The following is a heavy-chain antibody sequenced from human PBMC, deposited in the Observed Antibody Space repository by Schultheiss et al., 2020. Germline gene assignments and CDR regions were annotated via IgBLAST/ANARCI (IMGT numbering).Heavy chain of an antibody. Sequence: GGSLRLSCAASGFTFSNSGMHWVRQAPGKGLEWVSAISGSGGSTYYADSVKGRFTISRDNAKNSLYLQMNSLRAEDTAVYYCARVWQQVLDIWGQGTMVTVAS. V-gene: IGHV3-21*01. CDR3: ARVWQQVLDI. D-gene: IGHD6-13*01. CDR2: ISGSGGST. J-gene: IGHJ3*02. CDR1: GFTFSNSG.